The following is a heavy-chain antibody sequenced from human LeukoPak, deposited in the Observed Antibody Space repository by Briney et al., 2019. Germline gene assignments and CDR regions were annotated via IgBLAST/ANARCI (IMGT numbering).Heavy chain of an antibody. CDR2: ISGSGGST. CDR1: GFTFSSYA. Sequence: GGSLRLSCAASGFTFSSYAMSWVRQAPGKGLEGVSAISGSGGSTYYADSVKGRFTISRDNSKNTLYLQMNSLRAADTAVYYCAKAHVYSSSWYGYWGQGTLVTVSS. D-gene: IGHD6-13*01. CDR3: AKAHVYSSSWYGY. J-gene: IGHJ4*02. V-gene: IGHV3-23*01.